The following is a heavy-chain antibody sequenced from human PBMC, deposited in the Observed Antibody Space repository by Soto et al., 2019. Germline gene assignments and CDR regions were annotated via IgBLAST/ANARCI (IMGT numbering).Heavy chain of an antibody. J-gene: IGHJ1*01. Sequence: EVQLLESGGGLVQPGGSLRLSCGVSGFTFNDFEMNWVRQAPGKGPEWLAYIDGSGATKKYADSVRGRFTISRDNPNNSLFLQLTSLSAADTAIYYCARGVGRFPYWGQATLVSVSS. D-gene: IGHD3-10*01. V-gene: IGHV3-48*03. CDR3: ARGVGRFPY. CDR2: IDGSGATK. CDR1: GFTFNDFE.